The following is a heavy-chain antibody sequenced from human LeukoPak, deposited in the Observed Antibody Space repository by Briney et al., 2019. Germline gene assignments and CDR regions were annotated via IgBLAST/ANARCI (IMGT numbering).Heavy chain of an antibody. CDR1: GGSISSHY. CDR3: ARDTAISF. V-gene: IGHV4-59*11. Sequence: SETLSRTCTVSGGSISSHYWSWIRQPPGKGLEWIGNIYYSGTINYNPSLKSRVTMSIDTSKNQFSLKLSSVTAADTAVYYCARDTAISFWGQGILVTVSS. CDR2: IYYSGTI. J-gene: IGHJ4*02. D-gene: IGHD5-18*01.